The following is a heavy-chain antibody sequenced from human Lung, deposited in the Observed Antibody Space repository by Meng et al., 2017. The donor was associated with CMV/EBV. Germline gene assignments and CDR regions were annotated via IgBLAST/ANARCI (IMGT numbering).Heavy chain of an antibody. V-gene: IGHV3-30*04. CDR3: AREEAGRLDACDV. CDR1: EFTFSTYD. D-gene: IGHD2-15*01. Sequence: GESLKISCTASEFTFSTYDMHWVRQAPGKGLEWVAFISYGGNNKYYADSVKGRFTISRDDSKNTLYLQVSSLRTEETAVYYCAREEAGRLDACDVWGQGTTVTVSS. J-gene: IGHJ3*01. CDR2: ISYGGNNK.